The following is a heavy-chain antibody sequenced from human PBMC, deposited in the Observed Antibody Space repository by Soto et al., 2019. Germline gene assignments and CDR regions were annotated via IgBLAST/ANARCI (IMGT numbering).Heavy chain of an antibody. CDR3: ARDGVRGQDFDY. D-gene: IGHD3-10*01. V-gene: IGHV3-30-3*01. Sequence: QVQLVQSGAEVKKPGASVKVSCKASGYTFSSYAMHWVRQAPGKGLEWVAVISYDGSNKYYADSVKGRFTISRDNSKNTLYLQMNSLRAEDTAVYYCARDGVRGQDFDYWGQGTLVTVSS. J-gene: IGHJ4*02. CDR2: ISYDGSNK. CDR1: GYTFSSYA.